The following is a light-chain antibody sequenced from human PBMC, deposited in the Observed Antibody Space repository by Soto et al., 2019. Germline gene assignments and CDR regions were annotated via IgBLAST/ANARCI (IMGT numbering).Light chain of an antibody. CDR2: DAS. Sequence: DIQMTQSPSSLSASVGDRVTITCRASQDISNYLNWYQQRPGKAPKLLIYDASNLERGVPSRFIGTRSGPYFTFAIASLLPDDVATYYCHQSDSLPNTFGQGTRLEI. J-gene: IGKJ5*01. CDR3: HQSDSLPNT. CDR1: QDISNY. V-gene: IGKV1-33*01.